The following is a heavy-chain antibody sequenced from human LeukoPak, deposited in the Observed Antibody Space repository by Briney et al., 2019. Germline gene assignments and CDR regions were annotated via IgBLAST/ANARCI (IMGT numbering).Heavy chain of an antibody. V-gene: IGHV3-72*01. J-gene: IGHJ4*02. Sequence: GGSLRISCAASGFTFSDHYMDWVRQAPGKGLEWVGRTRNKANSYTTEYAASVKGRFTISRDDSKNSLYLQMNSLKTEDTAVYFCARVNRGSYHFDYWGQGTLVTVSS. CDR1: GFTFSDHY. CDR2: TRNKANSYTT. D-gene: IGHD1-26*01. CDR3: ARVNRGSYHFDY.